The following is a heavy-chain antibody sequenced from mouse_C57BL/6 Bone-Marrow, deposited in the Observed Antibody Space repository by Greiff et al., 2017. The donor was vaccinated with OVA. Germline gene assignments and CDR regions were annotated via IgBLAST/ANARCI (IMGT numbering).Heavy chain of an antibody. D-gene: IGHD4-1*01. CDR1: GFNIKDDY. CDR3: TTGGGTDY. CDR2: IDPENGDT. Sequence: EVQLQQSGAELVRPGASVKLSCTASGFNIKDDYMHWVKQRPEQGLEWIGWIDPENGDTEYASKFQGKATITGDTSSNTAYLQLSSLTSEDTAVYYCTTGGGTDYWGQGTTLTVSS. J-gene: IGHJ2*01. V-gene: IGHV14-4*01.